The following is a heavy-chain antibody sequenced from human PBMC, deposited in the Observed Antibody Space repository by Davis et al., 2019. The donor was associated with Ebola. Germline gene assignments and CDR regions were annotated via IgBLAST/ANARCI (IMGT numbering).Heavy chain of an antibody. V-gene: IGHV3-7*03. Sequence: GESLKISCAGSGFPFSRYWMSWVRQAPGKGLEWVANIKQDGSEEHYVDSVKGRFTISRDNAKDSLYLQMNSLKTEDTAVYYCTTTTVLRFLEWLSTDYYYYGMDVWGQGTTVTVSS. CDR2: IKQDGSEE. CDR1: GFPFSRYW. CDR3: TTTTVLRFLEWLSTDYYYYGMDV. J-gene: IGHJ6*02. D-gene: IGHD3-3*01.